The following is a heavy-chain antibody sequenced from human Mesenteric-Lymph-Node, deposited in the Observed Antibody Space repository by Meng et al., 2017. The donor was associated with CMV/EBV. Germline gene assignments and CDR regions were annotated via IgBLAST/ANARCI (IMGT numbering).Heavy chain of an antibody. CDR1: GFTFTTYW. J-gene: IGHJ4*02. D-gene: IGHD4-17*01. CDR3: ARDLQGAKDYAHCY. CDR2: INQDGTKM. Sequence: GESLRLSCAASGFTFTTYWMQWVRQAPGTGLEWVANINQDGTKMNYVASVKGRFTISRDNAKNSLYLQMNSLRSDDTAVYYCARDLQGAKDYAHCYWGQGTLVTVSS. V-gene: IGHV3-7*01.